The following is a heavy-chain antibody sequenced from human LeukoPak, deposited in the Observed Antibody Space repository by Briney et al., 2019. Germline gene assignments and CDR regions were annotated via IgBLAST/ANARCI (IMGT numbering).Heavy chain of an antibody. V-gene: IGHV4-4*02. CDR2: MYLSGTT. CDR3: AGLVGRYSSGLYYYYFDY. J-gene: IGHJ4*02. CDR1: GDSINSLDL. D-gene: IGHD3-22*01. Sequence: SGALSLTCTVSGDSINSLDLWSWVRQPPGKGLEWIGEMYLSGTTHSNPSVKSRVTISIDKSKNQFFLNLSSVTAADTAVYYCAGLVGRYSSGLYYYYFDYWGQGTLVTISS.